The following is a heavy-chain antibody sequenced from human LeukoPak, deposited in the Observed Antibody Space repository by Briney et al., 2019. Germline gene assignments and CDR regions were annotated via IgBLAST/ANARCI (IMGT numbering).Heavy chain of an antibody. CDR1: GGSISSYY. D-gene: IGHD3-22*01. CDR3: ATYYYDSSGQMRGDYFDY. V-gene: IGHV4-34*01. Sequence: PSETLSLTCTVSGGSISSYYWSWIRQRPGKGLEWTGEINHSVSTNYNPSLKSRVTISVDTSKTQFSLKLSSVTAADTAVYYCATYYYDSSGQMRGDYFDYWGQGTLVTVSS. CDR2: INHSVST. J-gene: IGHJ4*02.